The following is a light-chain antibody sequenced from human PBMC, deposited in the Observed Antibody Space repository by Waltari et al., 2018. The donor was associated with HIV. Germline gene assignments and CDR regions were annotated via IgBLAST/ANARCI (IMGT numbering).Light chain of an antibody. V-gene: IGLV2-8*01. CDR3: SSFANRDGFYVL. CDR2: EVT. Sequence: QSALTQPPSASGSPGQSVTLSCTGTNSDIGPYDYVSWYQQHPGKAPKLVISEVTKRPSVFSVAFPGSKSCNTAFLTVSGLQAEDEADYYCSSFANRDGFYVLFGGGTRLTVL. J-gene: IGLJ2*01. CDR1: NSDIGPYDY.